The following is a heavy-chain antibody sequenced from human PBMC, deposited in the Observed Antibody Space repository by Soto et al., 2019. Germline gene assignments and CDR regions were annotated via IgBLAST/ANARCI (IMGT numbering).Heavy chain of an antibody. D-gene: IGHD5-12*01. CDR1: GYTFTSYG. CDR2: ISAYNGNT. V-gene: IGHV1-18*04. J-gene: IGHJ2*01. CDR3: AGEYSGYDRYWYFDL. Sequence: QVQLVQSGAEVKKPGASVKVSCKASGYTFTSYGISWVRQAPGQGLEWMGWISAYNGNTNYAQKLQGRVTMTTDTSTSTAYMELRSLRSDDTAVYYCAGEYSGYDRYWYFDLWGRGTLVTVSS.